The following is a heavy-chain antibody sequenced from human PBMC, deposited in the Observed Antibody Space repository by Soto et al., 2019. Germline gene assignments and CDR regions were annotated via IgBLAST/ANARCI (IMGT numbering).Heavy chain of an antibody. CDR2: IYYSGST. CDR1: GGSVSSGSYY. CDR3: ARGEATMVRGVTHFDY. J-gene: IGHJ4*02. V-gene: IGHV4-61*01. D-gene: IGHD3-10*01. Sequence: QVQLQESGPGLVKPSETLSLTCTVSGGSVSSGSYYWSWIRQPPGKGLEWIGYIYYSGSTNYNPSLKSRVTISVDTSKNQFALKLSSVTAADTAVYYCARGEATMVRGVTHFDYWGQGTLVTGSS.